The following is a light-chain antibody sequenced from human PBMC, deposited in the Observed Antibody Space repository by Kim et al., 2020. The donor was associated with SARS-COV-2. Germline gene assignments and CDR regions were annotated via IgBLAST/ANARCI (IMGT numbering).Light chain of an antibody. Sequence: EIVMTQSPATVSVSPGERATLSCRASQSVRSNLAWYQQKPGQAPRLLIYGASTRATDTPARFSGRGSGTEFTLTISSPQSEDFALYYCQQYNNWPRTFGQWTKVDIK. J-gene: IGKJ1*01. CDR3: QQYNNWPRT. V-gene: IGKV3-15*01. CDR1: QSVRSN. CDR2: GAS.